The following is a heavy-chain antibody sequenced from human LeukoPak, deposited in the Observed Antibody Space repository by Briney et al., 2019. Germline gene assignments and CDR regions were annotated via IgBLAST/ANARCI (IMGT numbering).Heavy chain of an antibody. CDR3: ARGRYCSGGSCYLPYFDY. CDR2: ISSSSSYI. J-gene: IGHJ4*02. D-gene: IGHD2-15*01. V-gene: IGHV3-21*01. CDR1: GFTFSSYS. Sequence: PGGSLRLSCAASGFTFSSYSMNWVRHAPGKGLEWVSYISSSSSYIYYADSVKGRFTISRDNAKNSLYLQMNSLRAEDTAVYYCARGRYCSGGSCYLPYFDYWGQGTLVTVSS.